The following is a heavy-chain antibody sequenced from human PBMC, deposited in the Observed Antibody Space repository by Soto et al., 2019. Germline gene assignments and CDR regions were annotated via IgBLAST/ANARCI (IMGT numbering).Heavy chain of an antibody. J-gene: IGHJ6*02. CDR2: VIHIFRTP. D-gene: IGHD2-15*01. V-gene: IGHV1-69*01. Sequence: QVQLVQSGAEVKKPGSSVKVSCKAPGGTFSTYAISWVRQAPGQGLEWMGGVIHIFRTPKYAQKFQGRVTITADESTSTGYMELRSLRSEDTAVYYCARSQGGSSSLDIYYYYYYGMDVWGQGTTVTVSS. CDR3: ARSQGGSSSLDIYYYYYYGMDV. CDR1: GGTFSTYA.